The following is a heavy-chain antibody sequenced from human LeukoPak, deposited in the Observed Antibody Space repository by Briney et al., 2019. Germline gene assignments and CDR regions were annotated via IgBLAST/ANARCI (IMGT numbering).Heavy chain of an antibody. D-gene: IGHD5-24*01. CDR3: ARDSVEMATILGDAFDI. V-gene: IGHV3-30*02. CDR1: GFTFSSYG. J-gene: IGHJ3*02. CDR2: IRYDGSNK. Sequence: GGSLRLSCAASGFTFSSYGMHWVRQAPGKGLEWVALIRYDGSNKYYADSVKGRFTISRDNSKNTLYLQMNSLRAEDTAVYYCARDSVEMATILGDAFDIWGQGTMVTVSS.